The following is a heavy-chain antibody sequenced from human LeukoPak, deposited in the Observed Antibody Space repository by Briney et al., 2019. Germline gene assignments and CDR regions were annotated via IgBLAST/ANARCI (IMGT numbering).Heavy chain of an antibody. D-gene: IGHD2-15*01. CDR3: AGAWAATDPYFDY. CDR2: IYTNGST. J-gene: IGHJ4*02. CDR1: GGSISTYY. V-gene: IGHV4-59*01. Sequence: PSETLSLTCTVSGGSISTYYWSWIRQPPGKGLELIAYIYTNGSTNYSPSLKSRVTISVDTSKNQFSLKLSSVTAAGTAVYYCAGAWAATDPYFDYWGQGTLVTVSS.